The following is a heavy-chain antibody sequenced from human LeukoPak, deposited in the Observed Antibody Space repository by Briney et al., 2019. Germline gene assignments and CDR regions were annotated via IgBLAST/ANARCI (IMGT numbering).Heavy chain of an antibody. CDR2: ISSSSSYT. V-gene: IGHV3-11*03. Sequence: GGSLRLSCAASGFTFSDYYMSCIRQAPGKGLEWVSYISSSSSYTNYADSVKGRFTISRDNAKNSLYLQMNSLRAEDTAVYYCVTAATLDWFDPWGQGTLVTVSS. CDR3: VTAATLDWFDP. D-gene: IGHD2-15*01. CDR1: GFTFSDYY. J-gene: IGHJ5*02.